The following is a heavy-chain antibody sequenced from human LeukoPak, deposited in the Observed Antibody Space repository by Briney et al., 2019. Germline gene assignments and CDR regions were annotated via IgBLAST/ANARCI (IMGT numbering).Heavy chain of an antibody. CDR2: ISGSGGST. V-gene: IGHV3-23*01. CDR1: GFTFSSYA. Sequence: PGGSLRLSCAASGFTFSSYAMSWVRQAPGKGLEWVSAISGSGGSTYYADSVKGRFTISRDNSKNTLYLQMNSLRAEDTAVYYCAKDFESILTGRSDYWGQGTLVTVSS. J-gene: IGHJ4*02. CDR3: AKDFESILTGRSDY. D-gene: IGHD3-9*01.